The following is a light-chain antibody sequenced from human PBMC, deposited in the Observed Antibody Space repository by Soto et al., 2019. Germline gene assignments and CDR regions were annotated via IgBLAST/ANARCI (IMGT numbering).Light chain of an antibody. V-gene: IGKV1-39*01. CDR1: QSISHF. Sequence: DIQMTQSPPSLSASVGDKVTITCRPSQSISHFLNWYQQKPGKAPKLLIYTASSLQSGVPSRFSGSGSGTHFTLTVSSLQPEDSATYFCHQSYTPPHTFGQGTKLEIK. CDR2: TAS. J-gene: IGKJ2*01. CDR3: HQSYTPPHT.